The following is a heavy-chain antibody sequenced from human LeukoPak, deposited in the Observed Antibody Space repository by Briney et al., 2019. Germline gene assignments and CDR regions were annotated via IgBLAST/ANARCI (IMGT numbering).Heavy chain of an antibody. CDR2: ISAYNGNT. Sequence: ASVKVSCKASGYTFSDYYTHWVRQAPGQGLEWMGWISAYNGNTNYAQKLQGRVTMTTDTSTSTAYMELRSLRSDDTAVYYCARTASYYMDVWGKGTTVTVSS. V-gene: IGHV1-18*04. CDR3: ARTASYYMDV. J-gene: IGHJ6*03. CDR1: GYTFSDYY.